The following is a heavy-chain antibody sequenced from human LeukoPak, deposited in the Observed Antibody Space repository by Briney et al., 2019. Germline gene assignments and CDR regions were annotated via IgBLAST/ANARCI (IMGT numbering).Heavy chain of an antibody. V-gene: IGHV4-34*01. D-gene: IGHD6-19*01. CDR2: INHSGST. CDR3: ARAVAVAGYNWFDP. CDR1: GGSFSGYY. Sequence: PSETLSLTCAVYGGSFSGYYWIWIRQPPGRGLEWIGEINHSGSTNYNPSLKSRVTISVDKSKNQFSLKLSSVTAADTAVYYCARAVAVAGYNWFDPWGQGTLVTVSS. J-gene: IGHJ5*02.